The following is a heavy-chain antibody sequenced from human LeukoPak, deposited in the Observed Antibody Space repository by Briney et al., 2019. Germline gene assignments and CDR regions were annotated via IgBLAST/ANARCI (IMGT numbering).Heavy chain of an antibody. D-gene: IGHD6-25*01. CDR2: ISWNSGSI. V-gene: IGHV3-9*01. J-gene: IGHJ3*01. Sequence: SLRLSCAASGFTFDDYAMHWVRQAPGKGLEWVSGISWNSGSIGYADSVKGRFTISRDNAKNTLYLQMNSLRAEDTAVYYCARRSAAKDAFDFWGQGTMVTVSS. CDR3: ARRSAAKDAFDF. CDR1: GFTFDDYA.